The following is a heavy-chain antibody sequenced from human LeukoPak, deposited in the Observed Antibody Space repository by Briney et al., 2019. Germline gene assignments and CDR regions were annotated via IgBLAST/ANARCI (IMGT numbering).Heavy chain of an antibody. V-gene: IGHV3-48*03. CDR2: INSGGQTI. D-gene: IGHD2-21*02. J-gene: IGHJ4*02. CDR3: ARDSRSLSTAIPYFDY. Sequence: QPGGSLRLSCAASGFTFSSKAMSWVRQVPGKGLEWVSYINSGGQTIFYADSVKGRFTVSRDNAKNLLFLQMNGLRAEDTAVYYCARDSRSLSTAIPYFDYWGQGTLVTVSS. CDR1: GFTFSSKA.